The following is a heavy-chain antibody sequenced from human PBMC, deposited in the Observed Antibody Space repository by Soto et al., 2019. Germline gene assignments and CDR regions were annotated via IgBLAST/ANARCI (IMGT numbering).Heavy chain of an antibody. Sequence: PSETLSLTCTVSGGSFGSSAYYWGWIRRAPGKGLEWIGSINSSGRTFSNPSLKSRVTLYLDTSKNQFSLNLTSVTAADTALYYCSRRAPEGFDPWGQGTLVTVSS. CDR3: SRRAPEGFDP. CDR1: GGSFGSSAYY. J-gene: IGHJ5*01. CDR2: INSSGRT. V-gene: IGHV4-39*01.